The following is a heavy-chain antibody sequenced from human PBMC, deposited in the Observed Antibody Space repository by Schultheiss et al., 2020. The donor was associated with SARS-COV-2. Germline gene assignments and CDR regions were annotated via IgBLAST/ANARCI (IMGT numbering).Heavy chain of an antibody. V-gene: IGHV4-59*11. CDR3: ARDYSGYHRLDS. J-gene: IGHJ4*02. CDR1: GGSINGPY. Sequence: SETLSLTCTVSGGSINGPYWTWIRQPPGEGLEWIGYIYYSGSTNYNPSLKSRVTISVDTSKNQFSLKLRSVTAADTAVYYCARDYSGYHRLDSWGQGALVTVSS. D-gene: IGHD5-12*01. CDR2: IYYSGST.